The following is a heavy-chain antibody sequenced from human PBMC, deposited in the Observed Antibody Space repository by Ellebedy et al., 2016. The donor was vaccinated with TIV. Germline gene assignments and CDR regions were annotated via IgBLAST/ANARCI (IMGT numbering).Heavy chain of an antibody. Sequence: ASVKVSXKASGYTFTNYFIHWVRQAPGQGLEWLGLIVPTGGGTNYPQKFLGRVTITRDTSTSTVYMELSALRSEDTAVYYCAREPPASYYFDFWGQGTLVTISS. CDR2: IVPTGGGT. CDR1: GYTFTNYF. CDR3: AREPPASYYFDF. V-gene: IGHV1-46*01. J-gene: IGHJ4*02.